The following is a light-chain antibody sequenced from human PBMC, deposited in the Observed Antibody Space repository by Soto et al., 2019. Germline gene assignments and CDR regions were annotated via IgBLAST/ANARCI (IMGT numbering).Light chain of an antibody. CDR1: QSVTNSY. CDR2: GAS. J-gene: IGKJ1*01. V-gene: IGKV3-20*01. CDR3: QQYGDTPGT. Sequence: EIVLTQSPDTLSLSPGERVTLSCRASQSVTNSYLAWYQQKPGQGPRLLIHGASSRATGTPDRFSGSGSGTDFTLTISRLEPEDFSVYYCQQYGDTPGTFGQGTKLDIK.